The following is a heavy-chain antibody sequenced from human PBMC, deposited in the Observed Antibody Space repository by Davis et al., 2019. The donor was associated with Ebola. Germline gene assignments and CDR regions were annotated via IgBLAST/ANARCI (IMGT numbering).Heavy chain of an antibody. Sequence: PGGSLRLSCAASGFTFSTYAMTWVRQAPGKGLEWVSRISGSGGDPHYADSVKGRFTISRDNSKNTLYLQMDSLRAEDTAVYYCAKMSYFAFDIWGQGTMVTVSS. D-gene: IGHD2/OR15-2a*01. CDR2: ISGSGGDP. CDR1: GFTFSTYA. V-gene: IGHV3-23*01. CDR3: AKMSYFAFDI. J-gene: IGHJ3*02.